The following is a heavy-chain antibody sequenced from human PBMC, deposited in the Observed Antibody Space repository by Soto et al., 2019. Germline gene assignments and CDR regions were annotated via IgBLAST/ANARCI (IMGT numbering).Heavy chain of an antibody. D-gene: IGHD1-7*01. CDR1: GGTFSSYP. Sequence: QVQLVQSGAEVKKPGSSVKVSCKASGGTFSSYPISWVRQAPGQGLEWMGRIIPILDITDYAQRFQGRVTSTADKSTSTAYMELSSLSSDDTAVYYCARPTSTGTTSGYYVDYWGQGTRVTVSS. V-gene: IGHV1-69*02. CDR2: IIPILDIT. CDR3: ARPTSTGTTSGYYVDY. J-gene: IGHJ4*02.